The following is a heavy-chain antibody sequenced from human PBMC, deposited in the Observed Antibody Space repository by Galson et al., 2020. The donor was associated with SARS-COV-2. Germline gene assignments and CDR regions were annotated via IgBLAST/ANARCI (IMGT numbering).Heavy chain of an antibody. J-gene: IGHJ6*03. Sequence: SETLSLTCTVSGGSISSYYWSWIRQPPGKGLEWLGYIYYSGSTNYNPSLKSRVTISVDTSKNQFSLKLSSVTAADTAVYYCARVGRQLVPNYYYYYYMDVWGKGTTVTVSS. CDR1: GGSISSYY. CDR3: ARVGRQLVPNYYYYYYMDV. D-gene: IGHD6-6*01. V-gene: IGHV4-59*01. CDR2: IYYSGST.